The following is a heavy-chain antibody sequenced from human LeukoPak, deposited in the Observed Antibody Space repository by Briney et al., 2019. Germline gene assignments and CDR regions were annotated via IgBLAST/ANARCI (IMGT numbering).Heavy chain of an antibody. V-gene: IGHV4-39*07. CDR1: GGSISSSSYY. J-gene: IGHJ4*02. CDR3: ARVTGYMIEDYFDY. D-gene: IGHD3-22*01. CDR2: FYYSGTI. Sequence: PSETLSLTCTVSGGSISSSSYYWGWIRQPPGKGLEWIGTFYYSGTIYYNPSLKSRVTISVDTSKNQFSLRLSSVTAADTAVYYCARVTGYMIEDYFDYWGQGTLVTVSS.